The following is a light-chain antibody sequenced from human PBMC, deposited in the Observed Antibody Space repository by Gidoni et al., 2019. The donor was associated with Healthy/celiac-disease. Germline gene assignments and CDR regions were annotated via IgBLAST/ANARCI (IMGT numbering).Light chain of an antibody. J-gene: IGKJ1*01. V-gene: IGKV1-39*01. Sequence: DIQMTQSPSSLSASVGYRVTITCRASQSITNFLNWYQQKPGKAPKVLIYAASSLQSGVPSRFSGSGSGTDFTLTISSLQPEDFATYYCHHSYSTPWTFGQGTKVEVK. CDR2: AAS. CDR3: HHSYSTPWT. CDR1: QSITNF.